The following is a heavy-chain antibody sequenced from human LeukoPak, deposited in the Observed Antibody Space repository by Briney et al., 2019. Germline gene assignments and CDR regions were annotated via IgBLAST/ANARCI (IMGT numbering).Heavy chain of an antibody. CDR3: ARVRNYDYVWGSYRYLYYLDY. Sequence: SETLSLTCAVYGGSFSGYYWSWIRQPPGKGLEWIGEINHSGSTNYNPSLKSRVTISVDTSKNQFSLKLSSVTAADTAVYYCARVRNYDYVWGSYRYLYYLDYWGQGTLVTVSS. V-gene: IGHV4-34*01. D-gene: IGHD3-16*02. J-gene: IGHJ4*02. CDR1: GGSFSGYY. CDR2: INHSGST.